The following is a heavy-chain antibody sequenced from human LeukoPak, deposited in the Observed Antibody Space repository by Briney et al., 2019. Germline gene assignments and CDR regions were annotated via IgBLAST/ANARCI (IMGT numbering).Heavy chain of an antibody. CDR3: ARAPGYSSTTDAFEI. V-gene: IGHV4-34*01. D-gene: IGHD6-13*01. CDR2: INHSGST. CDR1: GGSFSGYY. J-gene: IGHJ3*02. Sequence: SETLSLTCAVYGGSFSGYYWSWIRQPPGKGLEWIGEINHSGSTNYNPSLRSRVTISVDTSKNQFSLKLSSVTAADTAVYYCARAPGYSSTTDAFEIWGQGTMVTVSS.